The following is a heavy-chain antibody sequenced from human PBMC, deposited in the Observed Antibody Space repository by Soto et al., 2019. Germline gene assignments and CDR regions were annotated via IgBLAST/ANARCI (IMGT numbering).Heavy chain of an antibody. J-gene: IGHJ4*02. CDR3: ARVDSSGYAYDY. CDR1: GFTFSSYA. V-gene: IGHV3-30-3*01. CDR2: ISYDGSNK. D-gene: IGHD3-22*01. Sequence: QVQLVESGGGVVQPGRSLRLSCAASGFTFSSYAMHWVRQAPGKGLEWVAVISYDGSNKYYADSVKGRFTISRDNSKNTLYLQMNSLRAEDTAVYYCARVDSSGYAYDYWGQVTLVTVSA.